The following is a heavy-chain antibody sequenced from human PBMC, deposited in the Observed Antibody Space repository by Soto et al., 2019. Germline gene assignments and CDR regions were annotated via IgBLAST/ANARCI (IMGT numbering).Heavy chain of an antibody. CDR2: ISAYNGNT. Sequence: ASVKVSCKASGYTFTSYGISWVRQAPGQGLEWMGWISAYNGNTNYAQKLQGRVTMTTDTSTSTAYMELRSLRSDDTAVYYCARDRVAATPPYYFDYWGQGTLVTVSS. J-gene: IGHJ4*02. CDR1: GYTFTSYG. V-gene: IGHV1-18*01. D-gene: IGHD2-15*01. CDR3: ARDRVAATPPYYFDY.